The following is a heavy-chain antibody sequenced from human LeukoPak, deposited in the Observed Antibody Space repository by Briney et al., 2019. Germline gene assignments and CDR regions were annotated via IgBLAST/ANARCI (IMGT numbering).Heavy chain of an antibody. CDR2: INHSGST. CDR3: AREGSGKTNWFDP. J-gene: IGHJ5*02. Sequence: SETLSLTCAVYGGSFSGFYWSWIRQPPGKGLGWIGEINHSGSTNYNPSLKSRVTISVDTSKNQFSLKLSSVTAADTAVYYCAREGSGKTNWFDPWGQGTLVTVSS. V-gene: IGHV4-34*01. CDR1: GGSFSGFY. D-gene: IGHD2-15*01.